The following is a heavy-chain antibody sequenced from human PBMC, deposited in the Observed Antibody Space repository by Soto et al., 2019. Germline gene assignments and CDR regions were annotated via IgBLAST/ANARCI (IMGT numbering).Heavy chain of an antibody. CDR2: INPSGGST. J-gene: IGHJ6*02. D-gene: IGHD6-13*01. Sequence: GASVKVSCKASGYTFTSYYMHWVRQAPGQGLEWMGIINPSGGSTSYAQKFQGRVTMTRDTSTSTVYMELSSLRSEDTAVYYCARDKALPGEQRLVKSYGMDVWSQGTTVPVSS. CDR3: ARDKALPGEQRLVKSYGMDV. CDR1: GYTFTSYY. V-gene: IGHV1-46*01.